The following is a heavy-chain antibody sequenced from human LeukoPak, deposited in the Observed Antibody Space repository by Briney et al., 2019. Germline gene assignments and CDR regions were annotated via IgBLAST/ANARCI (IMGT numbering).Heavy chain of an antibody. Sequence: GASVKVSCKASGYTFTNYPMIWVRQAPGQGLEWMGWINTNTGNPTYAQGFTGRFVFSLDTSVGTTYLKINSLKAEDTAVYYCARGGYSRGQGSPFDYWGQGTLVTVSS. V-gene: IGHV7-4-1*02. D-gene: IGHD6-19*01. CDR2: INTNTGNP. CDR1: GYTFTNYP. CDR3: ARGGYSRGQGSPFDY. J-gene: IGHJ4*02.